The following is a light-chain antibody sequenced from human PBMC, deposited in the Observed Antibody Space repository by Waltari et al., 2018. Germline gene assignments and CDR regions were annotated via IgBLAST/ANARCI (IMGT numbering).Light chain of an antibody. CDR2: KAS. CDR1: QSISSW. V-gene: IGKV1-5*03. J-gene: IGKJ1*01. Sequence: IQITQSPSPLSASVGERVTITCRASQSISSWLAWYQQKPGKAPKLLIYKASSLQSGVPSRFSGSGSGTEFTLTISSLQPDDFATYYCQQYNSYPWTFGQGTKVEIK. CDR3: QQYNSYPWT.